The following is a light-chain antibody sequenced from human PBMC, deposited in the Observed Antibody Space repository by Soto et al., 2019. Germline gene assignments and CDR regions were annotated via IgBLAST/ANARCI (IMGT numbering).Light chain of an antibody. Sequence: QSVLTQPASVSGSPGQSITISCTGTSSDVGGYNYVSWYQHHPGEAPKLIIFEVSKRPSGVSNRFSGSKSGNTASLTISGLQAEDEADYFCNSYTTSSTYVFGSGTQLTVL. CDR1: SSDVGGYNY. V-gene: IGLV2-14*01. CDR2: EVS. J-gene: IGLJ1*01. CDR3: NSYTTSSTYV.